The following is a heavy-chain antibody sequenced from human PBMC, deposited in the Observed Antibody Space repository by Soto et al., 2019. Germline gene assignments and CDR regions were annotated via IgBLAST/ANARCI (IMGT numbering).Heavy chain of an antibody. CDR1: GGSISSYY. D-gene: IGHD2-21*02. V-gene: IGHV4-59*12. CDR2: IYYSGST. CDR3: AKFYGGDSAHTYTLDP. Sequence: SETLSLTCTVSGGSISSYYWSWIRQPPGKGLEWIGYIYYSGSTNYNPSLKSRVTISVDTSKNQFSLYLQMNSLRAEDTAVYYCAKFYGGDSAHTYTLDPWGQGTLVTVSS. J-gene: IGHJ5*02.